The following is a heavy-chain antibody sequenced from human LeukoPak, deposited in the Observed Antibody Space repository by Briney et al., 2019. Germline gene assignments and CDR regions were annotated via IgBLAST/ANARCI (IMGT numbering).Heavy chain of an antibody. D-gene: IGHD4/OR15-4a*01. J-gene: IGHJ6*02. Sequence: PGGSLRLSCAASGFTFSRYWMHWVRQAPGKGLEWVSSMSGIGGFVHYADSVKGRFTISRDNAKSSLYLQMNSLRAEDTAVYFCARDDYSDSPTYYNGMDVWGQGTAVTVSS. CDR2: MSGIGGFV. V-gene: IGHV3-21*01. CDR3: ARDDYSDSPTYYNGMDV. CDR1: GFTFSRYW.